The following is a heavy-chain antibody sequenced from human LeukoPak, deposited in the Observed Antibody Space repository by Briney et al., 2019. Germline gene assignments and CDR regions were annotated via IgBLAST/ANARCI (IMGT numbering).Heavy chain of an antibody. CDR3: ARDLGSSGWYSP. D-gene: IGHD6-19*01. J-gene: IGHJ3*01. CDR1: GYTLTSYD. CDR2: MNPNSGNT. V-gene: IGHV1-8*01. Sequence: ASVKVSCKASGYTLTSYDINWVRQATGQGLEWMGWMNPNSGNTGYAQKFQGRVTMTTDISTSTAYMELRSLRSDDTAVYYCARDLGSSGWYSPWGQGTMVTVSS.